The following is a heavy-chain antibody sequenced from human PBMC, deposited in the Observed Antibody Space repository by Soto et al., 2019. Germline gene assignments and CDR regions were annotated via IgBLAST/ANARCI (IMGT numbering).Heavy chain of an antibody. CDR2: IYYSGST. CDR3: ARLYYDFWSGYYYYYMDV. V-gene: IGHV4-59*08. Sequence: ETLSLTCTVSGGSISSYYWSWIRQPPGKGLEWIGYIYYSGSTNYNPSLKSRVTISVDMSKNQFSLKLSSVTAADTAVYYCARLYYDFWSGYYYYYMDVWGKGTTVTVSS. J-gene: IGHJ6*03. CDR1: GGSISSYY. D-gene: IGHD3-3*01.